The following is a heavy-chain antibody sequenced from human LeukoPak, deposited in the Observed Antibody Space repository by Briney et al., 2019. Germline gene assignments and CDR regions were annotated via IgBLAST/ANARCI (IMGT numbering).Heavy chain of an antibody. CDR2: IYTSGST. Sequence: SQTLSLTCTVSGGSISSGSYYWSWIRQPAGKGLEWIGRIYTSGSTNYNPSLKSRVTTSVDTSKNQFSLKLSSVTAADTAVYYCASSSPLEYYYYGMDVWGQGTTVTVSS. CDR3: ASSSPLEYYYYGMDV. V-gene: IGHV4-61*02. CDR1: GGSISSGSYY. D-gene: IGHD6-6*01. J-gene: IGHJ6*02.